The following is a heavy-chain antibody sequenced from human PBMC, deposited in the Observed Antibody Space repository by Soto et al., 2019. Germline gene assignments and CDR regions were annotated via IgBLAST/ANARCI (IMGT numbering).Heavy chain of an antibody. CDR2: IYYSGNS. Sequence: SETLSLTCTVSGGSISSSSYYWGWIRQPPGKGLEWIGSIYYSGNSYYNPSLKSRVTISVDTAKNQFSLKLSSVTAADTAVYYCARPLFDILTGYSPWGQGTLVTVSS. D-gene: IGHD3-9*01. V-gene: IGHV4-39*01. CDR1: GGSISSSSYY. CDR3: ARPLFDILTGYSP. J-gene: IGHJ5*02.